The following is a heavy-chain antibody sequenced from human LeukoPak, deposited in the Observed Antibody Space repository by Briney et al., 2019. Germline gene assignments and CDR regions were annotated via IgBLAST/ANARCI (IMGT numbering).Heavy chain of an antibody. Sequence: TETLSLTCTVYGGSFSGYYWSWIRQPPGKVLEWIGEINHIGSTNYNPSLKSRVTISLDTSKNQFSLKLSSVTAADTAVYYCATSVYYDSSGYFFFQHWGQGTLVTVSS. CDR1: GGSFSGYY. CDR3: ATSVYYDSSGYFFFQH. CDR2: INHIGST. J-gene: IGHJ1*01. D-gene: IGHD3-22*01. V-gene: IGHV4-34*01.